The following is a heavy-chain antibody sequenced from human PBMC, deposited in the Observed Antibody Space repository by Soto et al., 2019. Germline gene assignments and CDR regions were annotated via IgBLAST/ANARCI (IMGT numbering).Heavy chain of an antibody. CDR3: AKATRTATVTTADFDS. CDR2: INWNGNSL. CDR1: GFTFDDCA. V-gene: IGHV3-9*01. D-gene: IGHD4-17*01. Sequence: EVQLVESGGGLVQPGRSLRLSCTASGFTFDDCAIHWVRQAPGKGLEWVSGINWNGNSLVYADSVKGRFTISRDNAKKSLYLQMNSLRPEDTALYYSAKATRTATVTTADFDSWGQGTVVTVSS. J-gene: IGHJ4*02.